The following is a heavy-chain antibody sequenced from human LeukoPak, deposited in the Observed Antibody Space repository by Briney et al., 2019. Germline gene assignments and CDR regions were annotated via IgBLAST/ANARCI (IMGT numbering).Heavy chain of an antibody. Sequence: PGGSLRLSCAASGFTFSSYAMSWVRQAPGKGLEWVSAISGSGGSTYYADSVKGRFTISRDNSKNTLYLQMNSQRAEDTAVYYCAKVLLAAPYYYMDVWGKGTTVTVSS. J-gene: IGHJ6*03. CDR3: AKVLLAAPYYYMDV. CDR1: GFTFSSYA. D-gene: IGHD2-15*01. V-gene: IGHV3-23*01. CDR2: ISGSGGST.